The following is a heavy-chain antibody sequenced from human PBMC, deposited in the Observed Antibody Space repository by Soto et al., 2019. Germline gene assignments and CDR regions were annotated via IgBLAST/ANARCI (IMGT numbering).Heavy chain of an antibody. CDR1: GYTFTGYY. D-gene: IGHD3-22*01. V-gene: IGHV1-2*02. CDR3: ARDLINYYDSSGYYLDY. J-gene: IGHJ4*02. CDR2: INPNSGGT. Sequence: GPSVKVSCKASGYTFTGYYMHWVRQAPGQGLEWMGWINPNSGGTNYAQKFQGRVAMTRDTSISTAYMELSRLRSDDTAVYYCARDLINYYDSSGYYLDYWGQGTLVTVSS.